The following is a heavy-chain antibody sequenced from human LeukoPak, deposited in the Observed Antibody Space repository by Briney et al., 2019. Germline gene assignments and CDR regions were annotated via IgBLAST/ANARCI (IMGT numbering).Heavy chain of an antibody. Sequence: ASVKVSYKASGYTFTSYAMNWVRQAPGQGLEWMGWINTNTGNPTYAQGFTGRFVFSLDTSVSTAYLQISSLKAEDTAVYYCARDPAPSPRYYDSSGYYGYWGQGTLVTVSS. CDR1: GYTFTSYA. CDR3: ARDPAPSPRYYDSSGYYGY. D-gene: IGHD3-22*01. V-gene: IGHV7-4-1*02. CDR2: INTNTGNP. J-gene: IGHJ4*02.